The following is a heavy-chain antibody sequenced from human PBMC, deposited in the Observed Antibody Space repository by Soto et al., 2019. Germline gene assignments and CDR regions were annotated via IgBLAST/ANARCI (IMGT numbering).Heavy chain of an antibody. V-gene: IGHV3-48*02. CDR3: ARDGTMVRGVIYDYYYGMDV. CDR2: ISSSSSTI. Sequence: EVQLVESGGGLVQPGGSLRLSCAASGFTFSSYSMNWVRQAPGKGLEWVSYISSSSSTIYYADSVKGRFTISRDNAKHSLYLQMNSLRDEDTAVYYCARDGTMVRGVIYDYYYGMDVWGQGTTVTVAS. CDR1: GFTFSSYS. J-gene: IGHJ6*02. D-gene: IGHD3-10*01.